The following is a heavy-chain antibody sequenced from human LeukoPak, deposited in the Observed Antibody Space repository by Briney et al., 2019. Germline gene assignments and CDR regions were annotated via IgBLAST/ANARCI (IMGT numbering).Heavy chain of an antibody. J-gene: IGHJ6*02. D-gene: IGHD1-26*01. V-gene: IGHV1-3*01. CDR1: GYTFTSYA. CDR3: ASGSYSTYYYGMDV. Sequence: ASVKVSCKASGYTFTSYAMHWVRQAPGQRLEWMGWINAGNGNTKYSQKLQGRVTITRDTSASTAYMELSSLRSEDTAVYYCASGSYSTYYYGMDVWGQGTTVTVSS. CDR2: INAGNGNT.